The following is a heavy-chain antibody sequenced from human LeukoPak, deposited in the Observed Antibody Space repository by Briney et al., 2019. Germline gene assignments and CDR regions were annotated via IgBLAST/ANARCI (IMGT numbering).Heavy chain of an antibody. CDR3: ARSFYDILIGYYQYFDY. V-gene: IGHV3-66*01. CDR2: IYRDGSP. CDR1: GLSVSSNY. D-gene: IGHD3-9*01. J-gene: IGHJ4*02. Sequence: GGSLRLSCVASGLSVSSNYMSWVRQAPGKGLEWVSVIYRDGSPYYAESVKGRFTISRDNSKNTLYIQMNSLRAEDTAVYYCARSFYDILIGYYQYFDYWGQGTLVTVSS.